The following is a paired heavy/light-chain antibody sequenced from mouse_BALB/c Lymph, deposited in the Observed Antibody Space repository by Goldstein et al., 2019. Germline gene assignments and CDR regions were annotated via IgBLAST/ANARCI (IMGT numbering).Light chain of an antibody. CDR2: ATS. CDR3: QQWSSNPYT. CDR1: SSVSY. V-gene: IGKV4-72*01. Sequence: QIVLSQSPAILSASPGEKVTMTCRASSSVSYMHWYQQKPGSSPKPWIYATSNLASGVPARFSGSGSGTSYSLTISRVEAEDAATYYCQQWSSNPYTFGGGTKLEIK. J-gene: IGKJ2*01.
Heavy chain of an antibody. V-gene: IGHV5-17*02. CDR3: ARDYGSS. J-gene: IGHJ2*01. D-gene: IGHD1-1*01. CDR1: GFTFSSFG. CDR2: ISSGSSTI. Sequence: DVQLVESGGGLVQPGGSRKLSCAASGFTFSSFGMHWVRQAPEKGLEWVAYISSGSSTIYYADTVKGRFTISRDNPKNTLFLQMTSLRSEDTAMYYCARDYGSSWGQGTTLTVSS.